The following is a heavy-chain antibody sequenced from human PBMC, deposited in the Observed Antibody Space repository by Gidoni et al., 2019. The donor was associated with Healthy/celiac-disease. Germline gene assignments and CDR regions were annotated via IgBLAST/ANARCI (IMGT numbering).Heavy chain of an antibody. CDR1: GGSISSSTYY. J-gene: IGHJ6*02. Sequence: QLQLQESGPGLVQPSEALSLTCTVPGGSISSSTYYWGWIRQPPVKGLEWIGSIYYSGSTYYNPSLKSRVTISVDTSKNQFSLKLSSVTAADTAVYYCARDLRTGLFYYYYGMDVWGQGTTVTVSS. CDR2: IYYSGST. V-gene: IGHV4-39*07. D-gene: IGHD1-1*01. CDR3: ARDLRTGLFYYYYGMDV.